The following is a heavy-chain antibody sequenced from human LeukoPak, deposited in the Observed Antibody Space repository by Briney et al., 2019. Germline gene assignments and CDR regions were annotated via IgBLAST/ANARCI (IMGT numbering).Heavy chain of an antibody. CDR1: GFTFSSYA. CDR3: AKERGSLPAGQNRFDY. V-gene: IGHV3-23*01. J-gene: IGHJ4*02. D-gene: IGHD2-2*01. CDR2: ISGGGDNT. Sequence: GGSLRLSCAASGFTFSSYAVSWVRQAPGKGLEWVSAISGGGDNTYYADSVKGRFTISRDNSKNTLYLHMNSLRAEDTAVYYCAKERGSLPAGQNRFDYGGQGTLVTVSS.